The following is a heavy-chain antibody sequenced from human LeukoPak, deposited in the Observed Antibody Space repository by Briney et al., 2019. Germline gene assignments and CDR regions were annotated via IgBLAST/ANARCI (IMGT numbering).Heavy chain of an antibody. Sequence: GESLKISCKGSGYSFTSYWIGWVRQMPGKGLEWMGIIYPGDSDTRYSPSFQGQVTISADKSISTAYLQWSSLKASDTAMYYCARGYYDSSGYHDHFDYWGQGTLVTVSS. V-gene: IGHV5-51*01. CDR2: IYPGDSDT. CDR1: GYSFTSYW. J-gene: IGHJ4*02. D-gene: IGHD3-22*01. CDR3: ARGYYDSSGYHDHFDY.